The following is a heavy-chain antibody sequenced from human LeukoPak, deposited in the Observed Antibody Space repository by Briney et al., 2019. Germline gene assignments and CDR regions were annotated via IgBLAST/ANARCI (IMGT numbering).Heavy chain of an antibody. V-gene: IGHV4-38-2*02. D-gene: IGHD3-10*01. Sequence: SETLSLTCTVSGYSISSGYYWGWIRQPPGKGLEWIGSIYHSGSTYYNPSLKSRVTISVDTSNNHFSLKLSSVTAADTAVYYCARDSSGWRSFDYWGQGTLVTVSS. CDR1: GYSISSGYY. CDR3: ARDSSGWRSFDY. J-gene: IGHJ4*02. CDR2: IYHSGST.